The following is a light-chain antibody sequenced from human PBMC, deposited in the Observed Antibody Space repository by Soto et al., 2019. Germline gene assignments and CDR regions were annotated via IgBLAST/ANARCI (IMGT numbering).Light chain of an antibody. V-gene: IGKV1-12*01. CDR3: QQSNSFPLP. Sequence: DIQMTQSPSSVSASVGDRVTITCRASQGISSRLAGYQQKPGKAPNLMIYAASSLQSGVPSRFSGSGAETDFTLTIGSMQPEAFATYYCQQSNSFPLPFGGGTKVEIK. CDR1: QGISSR. J-gene: IGKJ4*02. CDR2: AAS.